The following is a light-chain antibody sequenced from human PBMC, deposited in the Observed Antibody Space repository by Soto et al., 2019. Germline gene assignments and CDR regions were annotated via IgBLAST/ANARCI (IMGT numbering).Light chain of an antibody. Sequence: QSALTQPPSASGSPGQSVTISCTGTSSDVGAYKYVSWYQQYPGKAPKLMIYEVSKRPSGVPDRFSCSKSGNTASLSVSGLQAEDGADYFCPPYGGSNIWGFGRGTQLTVL. CDR3: PPYGGSNIWG. V-gene: IGLV2-8*01. J-gene: IGLJ2*01. CDR1: SSDVGAYKY. CDR2: EVS.